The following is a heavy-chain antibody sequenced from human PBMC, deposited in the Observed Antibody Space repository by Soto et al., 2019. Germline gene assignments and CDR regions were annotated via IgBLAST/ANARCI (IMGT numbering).Heavy chain of an antibody. CDR1: GGTFSNYA. V-gene: IGHV1-69*12. D-gene: IGHD2-2*02. Sequence: QAQLVQSGAEVKKPGSSVKVSCKASGGTFSNYAISWVRQAPGQGLEWMGGIIPLFRTPDYSQKFQGRVSITAHVSTCTAYMELCSLRSEDAAISYCPSHKYRPQLSGNYYYAMDVLGQGTTVTVSS. J-gene: IGHJ6*02. CDR3: PSHKYRPQLSGNYYYAMDV. CDR2: IIPLFRTP.